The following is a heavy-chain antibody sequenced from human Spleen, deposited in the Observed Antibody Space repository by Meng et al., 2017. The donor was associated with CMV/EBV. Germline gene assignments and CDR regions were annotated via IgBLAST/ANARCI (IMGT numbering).Heavy chain of an antibody. CDR1: GFSLRDKEVG. J-gene: IGHJ5*02. CDR2: IYWNDDK. V-gene: IGHV2-5*01. Sequence: FSGFSLRDKEVGVGWIRQPPGKALEWLAVIYWNDDKRYSPSLKSRLTITKDTSKNQVVLTMTNMDPVDTATYYCAHRRNSRWFDPWGQGTLVTVSS. CDR3: AHRRNSRWFDP. D-gene: IGHD2/OR15-2a*01.